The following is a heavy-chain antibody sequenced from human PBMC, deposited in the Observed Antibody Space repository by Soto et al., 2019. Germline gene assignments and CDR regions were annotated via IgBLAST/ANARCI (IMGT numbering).Heavy chain of an antibody. CDR2: ISYDGSNK. J-gene: IGHJ4*02. Sequence: QVQLVESGGGVVQPGRSLRLSCAASGFTFSSYGMHWVRQAPGKGLEWVAVISYDGSNKYYADSVKGRFTISRDNSKYTLYLQMNSLRAEDTAVYYCAKSSDVGEDWGQGTLVTVSS. CDR3: AKSSDVGED. D-gene: IGHD1-26*01. CDR1: GFTFSSYG. V-gene: IGHV3-30*18.